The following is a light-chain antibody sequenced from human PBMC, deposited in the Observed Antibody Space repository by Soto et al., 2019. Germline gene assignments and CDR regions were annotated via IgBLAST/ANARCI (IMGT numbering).Light chain of an antibody. Sequence: DLQMTQAPAALSASVGDRVTITCRARQTISSSLNWYQQKAGAAHKLLIYSASTLQSGVPSRFSGSGFGTDYTLTISSLQPADFAVYYCQQTFRTPHTFGHGTKLDIK. CDR1: QTISSS. CDR3: QQTFRTPHT. V-gene: IGKV1-39*01. J-gene: IGKJ2*01. CDR2: SAS.